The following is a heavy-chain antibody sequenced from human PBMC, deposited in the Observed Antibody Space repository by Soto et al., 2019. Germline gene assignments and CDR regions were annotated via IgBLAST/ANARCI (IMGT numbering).Heavy chain of an antibody. V-gene: IGHV3-30-3*01. CDR3: ARDYGDLYYYYYGMDV. D-gene: IGHD4-17*01. J-gene: IGHJ6*02. Sequence: GGSLRLSCAASGFTFSSYAMSWVRQAPGKGLEWVAVISYDGSNKYYADSVKGRFTISRDNSKNTLYLQMNSLRAEDTAVYYCARDYGDLYYYYYGMDVWGQGTTVTVSS. CDR2: ISYDGSNK. CDR1: GFTFSSYA.